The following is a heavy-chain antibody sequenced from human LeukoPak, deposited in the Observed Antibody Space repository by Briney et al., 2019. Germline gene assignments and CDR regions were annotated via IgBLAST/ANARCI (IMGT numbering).Heavy chain of an antibody. D-gene: IGHD3-16*01. CDR1: GYTFTGYY. J-gene: IGHJ5*02. V-gene: IGHV1-2*02. Sequence: ASVKVSCKASGYTFTGYYMQWVRQAPGQGLEWMGWINPNSGGTNYAQKFQGRVTMTRDTSISTAYMELSRLRSDDTAVYYCARDFSLLGGLNWFDPWGQGTLVTVSS. CDR3: ARDFSLLGGLNWFDP. CDR2: INPNSGGT.